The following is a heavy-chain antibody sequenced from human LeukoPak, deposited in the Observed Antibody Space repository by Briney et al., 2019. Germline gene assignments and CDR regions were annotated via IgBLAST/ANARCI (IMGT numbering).Heavy chain of an antibody. V-gene: IGHV3-11*01. D-gene: IGHD1-26*01. CDR3: ARDQWELLSLHNYYYYYGMDV. Sequence: GGSLRLSCAASGFTFSDYYMSWIRQAPGKGLEWVSYISSSGSTIYYADSVKGRFTISRDNAKNSLYLQMNSLRAEDTAVYYCARDQWELLSLHNYYYYYGMDVWGQGTTVTVSS. CDR2: ISSSGSTI. CDR1: GFTFSDYY. J-gene: IGHJ6*02.